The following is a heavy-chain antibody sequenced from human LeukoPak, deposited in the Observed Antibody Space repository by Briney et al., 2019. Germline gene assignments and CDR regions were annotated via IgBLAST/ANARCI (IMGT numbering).Heavy chain of an antibody. CDR2: INHSGST. CDR1: GGSFSGYY. CDR3: ARGLMSYDSSGVVGDY. Sequence: LETLSLTCAVYGGSFSGYYWSWIRQPPGKGLEWIGEINHSGSTNYNPSLKSRVTISVDTSKNQFSLKLSSVTAADTAVYYCARGLMSYDSSGVVGDYWGQGTLVTVSS. D-gene: IGHD3-22*01. V-gene: IGHV4-34*01. J-gene: IGHJ4*02.